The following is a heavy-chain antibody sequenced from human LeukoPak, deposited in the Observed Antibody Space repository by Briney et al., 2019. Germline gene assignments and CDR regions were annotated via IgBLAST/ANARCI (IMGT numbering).Heavy chain of an antibody. Sequence: GSLRLSCSASGFTFSSYAITWVRQAPGKGLEGVSDIRGGGSNTYYEESVKGRFTIPRDNSKITRFRQKNSLRAEDTTDYYCAKGTYDCRGDFDYWGQGTMVSVSS. CDR3: AKGTYDCRGDFDY. V-gene: IGHV3-23*01. J-gene: IGHJ4*02. D-gene: IGHD3-22*01. CDR1: GFTFSSYA. CDR2: IRGGGSNT.